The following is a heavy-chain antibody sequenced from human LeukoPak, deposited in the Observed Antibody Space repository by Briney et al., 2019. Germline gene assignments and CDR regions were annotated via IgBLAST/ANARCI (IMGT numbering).Heavy chain of an antibody. J-gene: IGHJ4*02. CDR1: GFTFSSYW. D-gene: IGHD3-9*01. CDR3: ARVLTGRDY. Sequence: GGSLGLSCADSGFTFSSYWMSWVRQAPGKALEWVANIKQDGGEKYYVDSVRGRFTISRDNAKSSLYLQMNSLRAEDTAVYYCARVLTGRDYWGQGTLVTVSS. V-gene: IGHV3-7*04. CDR2: IKQDGGEK.